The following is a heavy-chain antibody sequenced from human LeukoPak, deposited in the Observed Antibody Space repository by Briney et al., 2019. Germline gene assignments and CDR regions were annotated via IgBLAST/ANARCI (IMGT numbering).Heavy chain of an antibody. CDR1: GGSITSGSYS. CDR2: IYTSGST. D-gene: IGHD3-10*01. J-gene: IGHJ5*02. V-gene: IGHV4-61*02. CDR3: ATSRFSGGLGRFDP. Sequence: SETLSLTCTVSGGSITSGSYSWSWIRQPAGKGLEWIGRIYTSGSTNYNPSLRSRVTISVDTSKNQVSLKLTSVTAADTAVYYCATSRFSGGLGRFDPWGQGTLVTVSS.